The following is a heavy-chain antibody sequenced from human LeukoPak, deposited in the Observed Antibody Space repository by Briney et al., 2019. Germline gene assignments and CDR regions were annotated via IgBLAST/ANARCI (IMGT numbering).Heavy chain of an antibody. J-gene: IGHJ4*02. CDR2: INPNSSGT. V-gene: IGHV1-2*02. D-gene: IGHD2-2*01. CDR3: ASELGVVPAAFDY. Sequence: ASVKVSCKASGYTFTGYYMHWVRQAPGQGLEWMGWINPNSSGTNYAQKFQGRVTMTRDTSISTAYMELSRLRSDDTAVYYCASELGVVPAAFDYWGQGTLVTVSS. CDR1: GYTFTGYY.